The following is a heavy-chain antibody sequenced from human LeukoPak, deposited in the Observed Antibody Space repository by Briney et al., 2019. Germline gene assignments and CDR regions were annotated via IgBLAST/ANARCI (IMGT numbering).Heavy chain of an antibody. CDR1: GFTFSSYS. Sequence: GGSLRLSCAASGFTFSSYSMNWVRQAPGKRLEWVSSISSSSSYIYYADSVKGRFTISRDNTKNSLYLQMNSLRAEDTAAYYCARDRGGSGSYYKGGFDYWGRGTLVTVSS. CDR3: ARDRGGSGSYYKGGFDY. CDR2: ISSSSSYI. V-gene: IGHV3-21*01. J-gene: IGHJ4*02. D-gene: IGHD3-10*01.